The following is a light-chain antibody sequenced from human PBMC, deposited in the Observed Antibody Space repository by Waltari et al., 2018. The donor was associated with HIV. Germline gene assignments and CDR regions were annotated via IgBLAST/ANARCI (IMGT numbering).Light chain of an antibody. Sequence: QSALTQPASVSGSPGPSITLSCTGTSPDVGPSNYVSWYQQHPDKAPKLMIYEVSNRPSGVSNRFSGSKSGNTASLTISGLQAEDEADYYCSSYTTTRTLVFGGGTKLTVL. CDR1: SPDVGPSNY. V-gene: IGLV2-14*01. CDR2: EVS. CDR3: SSYTTTRTLV. J-gene: IGLJ2*01.